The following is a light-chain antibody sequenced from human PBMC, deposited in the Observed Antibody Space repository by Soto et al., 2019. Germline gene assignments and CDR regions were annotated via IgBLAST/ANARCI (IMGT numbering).Light chain of an antibody. J-gene: IGKJ1*01. Sequence: DIQMTQSPSTLSGSVGARVTITCRASQTISSWWAWYQQKPGKAPKLLIYKASTLKSGVQSRFSGRGSGTEVTLAISSLQPEDFATYYCQHYNSYSEAFGQGTKVELK. CDR2: KAS. CDR1: QTISSW. CDR3: QHYNSYSEA. V-gene: IGKV1-5*03.